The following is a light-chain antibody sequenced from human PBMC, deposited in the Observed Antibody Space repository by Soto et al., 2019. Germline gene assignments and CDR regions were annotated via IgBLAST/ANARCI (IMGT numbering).Light chain of an antibody. Sequence: IQLTRSRCTLSASVWHGLTVSCRASQTISNWLAWYQQKPGKAPKLLIYKASTLESGVPSRFSGSGSGTEFTLTISSLQPEDFATYYCQQYNSYSETFGQGTKVDI. V-gene: IGKV1-5*03. CDR1: QTISNW. CDR3: QQYNSYSET. J-gene: IGKJ1*01. CDR2: KAS.